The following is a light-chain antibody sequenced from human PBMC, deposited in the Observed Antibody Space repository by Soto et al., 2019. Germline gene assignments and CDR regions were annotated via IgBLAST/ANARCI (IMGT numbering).Light chain of an antibody. V-gene: IGKV1-5*01. Sequence: DIQMTQSPSTLSGSVGDRVTITCRASQTISSWLAWYQQKPGKAPKVLIYDASSLKSGVPSRFSGSGSGTEFTLSISSLQPDDFATYYCQQYSNYWTFGQGTKVDIK. CDR1: QTISSW. J-gene: IGKJ1*01. CDR2: DAS. CDR3: QQYSNYWT.